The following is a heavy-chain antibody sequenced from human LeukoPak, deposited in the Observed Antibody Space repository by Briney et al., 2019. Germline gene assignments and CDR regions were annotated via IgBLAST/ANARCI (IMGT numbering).Heavy chain of an antibody. D-gene: IGHD7-27*01. CDR3: ARRVGPGDYFDY. V-gene: IGHV4-39*01. J-gene: IGHJ4*02. Sequence: SETLSLTCTVSGGSISSSSYYWGWIRQPPGKGLEWIGSIYYSGSTYYNPSLKSRVTISVDTSKNQFSLKLSSVTAADTAVYYCARRVGPGDYFDYWGQGTLVTVSS. CDR1: GGSISSSSYY. CDR2: IYYSGST.